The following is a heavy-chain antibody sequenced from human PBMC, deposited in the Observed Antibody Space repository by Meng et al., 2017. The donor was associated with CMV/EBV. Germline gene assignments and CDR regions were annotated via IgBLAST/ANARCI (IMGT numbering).Heavy chain of an antibody. V-gene: IGHV1-2*02. CDR1: GYTFTGYY. D-gene: IGHD2-2*01. Sequence: ASVKVSCKASGYTFTGYYMHWVRQAPGQGLEWMGWINPNSGGTNYAQKFQGRVTMTRDTSIRTAYMELSRLRSDDTAVYYCAREAEGKQYQLPTGYWGQGTLVTVSS. CDR2: INPNSGGT. J-gene: IGHJ4*02. CDR3: AREAEGKQYQLPTGY.